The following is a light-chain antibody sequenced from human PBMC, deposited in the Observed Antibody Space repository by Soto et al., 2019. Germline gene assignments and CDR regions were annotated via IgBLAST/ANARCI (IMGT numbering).Light chain of an antibody. CDR2: DVN. J-gene: IGLJ2*01. V-gene: IGLV2-14*03. CDR1: SNDVGGYNY. CDR3: ASFTRSVTVV. Sequence: QSALTQPASVSGSPGQSITISCAGTSNDVGGYNYVSWYQQHPGKVPRLIISDVNKRPSGVSDRFSGSKSGNTASLTISGLQAEDEADYYCASFTRSVTVVFGGGTKLTVL.